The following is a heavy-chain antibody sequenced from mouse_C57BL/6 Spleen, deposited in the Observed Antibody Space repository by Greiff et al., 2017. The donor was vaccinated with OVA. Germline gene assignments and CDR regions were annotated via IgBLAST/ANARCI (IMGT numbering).Heavy chain of an antibody. J-gene: IGHJ2*01. V-gene: IGHV1-64*01. CDR1: GYTFTSYW. CDR2: IHPNSGST. D-gene: IGHD1-1*01. CDR3: ANYYYGSSDYFDY. Sequence: VQLQQPGAELVKPGASVKLSCKASGYTFTSYWMHWVKQRPGQGLEWIGMIHPNSGSTNYNEKFKSKATLTVDKSSSTAYMQLSSLTSEDSAVYDCANYYYGSSDYFDYWGQGTTLTVSS.